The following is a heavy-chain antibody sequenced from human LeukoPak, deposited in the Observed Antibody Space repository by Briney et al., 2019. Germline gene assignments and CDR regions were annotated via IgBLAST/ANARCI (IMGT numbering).Heavy chain of an antibody. CDR2: VYYSGTT. Sequence: SETLSLTCTVSGGSISYYYWSWIRQSPGKGLEWIGYVYYSGTTNYNPSLKSRVTISVDTSKNRFSLQLRSVTAADTAVYYCAREDPQTRVPEGMDVWGQGTTVTVSS. D-gene: IGHD4/OR15-4a*01. CDR1: GGSISYYY. CDR3: AREDPQTRVPEGMDV. J-gene: IGHJ6*02. V-gene: IGHV4-59*01.